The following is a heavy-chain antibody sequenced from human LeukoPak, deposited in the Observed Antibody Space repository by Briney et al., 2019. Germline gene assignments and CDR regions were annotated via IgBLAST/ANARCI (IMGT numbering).Heavy chain of an antibody. V-gene: IGHV4-39*01. CDR3: VRHRIGHRYAYYFDY. CDR2: VYYSGST. J-gene: IGHJ4*02. D-gene: IGHD2-21*01. Sequence: SETLSLTCTVSGGSISSSSYYWAWIRQPPGKGLEWIGSVYYSGSTYYNPSLRSRVTISVDTSKNQFSLKLTSVTAADTAVYYCVRHRIGHRYAYYFDYWGQGTLVTVSS. CDR1: GGSISSSSYY.